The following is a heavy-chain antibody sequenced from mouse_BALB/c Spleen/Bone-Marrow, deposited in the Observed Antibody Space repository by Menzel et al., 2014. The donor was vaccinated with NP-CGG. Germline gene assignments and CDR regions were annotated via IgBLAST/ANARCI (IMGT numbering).Heavy chain of an antibody. Sequence: QVQLKEFGAELARPGASVKMSCKASGYTFTSYTMHWVKQRPGQGLEWIGYINPSSGYTNYNQKFKDKATLTADKSSSTAYMQLSSLTSEDSAVYYCARESLYGSNYYWGQGTTLTVSS. CDR3: ARESLYGSNYY. V-gene: IGHV1-4*01. CDR2: INPSSGYT. CDR1: GYTFTSYT. D-gene: IGHD1-1*01. J-gene: IGHJ2*01.